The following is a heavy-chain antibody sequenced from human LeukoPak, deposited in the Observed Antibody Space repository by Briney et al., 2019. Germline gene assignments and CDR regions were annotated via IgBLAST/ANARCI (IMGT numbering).Heavy chain of an antibody. CDR3: CYGSGSSTFDY. V-gene: IGHV3-53*01. D-gene: IGHD3-10*01. J-gene: IGHJ4*02. CDR1: GFTVSSNY. CDR2: IYSGGST. Sequence: PGGSLRLSCAASGFTVSSNYMSWVRQAPGKGLEWVSVIYSGGSTYYADSVKGRFTISRDNSKNTLYLQMNSLRAEDTAVYYCCYGSGSSTFDYWGQGTLVTVSS.